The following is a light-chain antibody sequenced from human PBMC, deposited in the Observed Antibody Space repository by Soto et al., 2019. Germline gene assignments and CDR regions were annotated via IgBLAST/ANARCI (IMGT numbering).Light chain of an antibody. V-gene: IGLV2-8*01. CDR3: SSYAGVTVL. CDR2: EVT. CDR1: TSDIGTYNY. J-gene: IGLJ2*01. Sequence: QSALTQPPSASGSPGQSVTISCTGTTSDIGTYNYVSWYQQHPGKAPKLIIYEVTKRPSGVPDRFSASKSGNTASLTVSGLQAEDEADYYCSSYAGVTVLFGGGTKLTVL.